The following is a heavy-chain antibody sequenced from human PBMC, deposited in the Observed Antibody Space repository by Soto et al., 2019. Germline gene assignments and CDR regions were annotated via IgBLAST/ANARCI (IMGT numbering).Heavy chain of an antibody. J-gene: IGHJ4*02. CDR1: GFTFSSYG. CDR2: ISYDGSNK. CDR3: AKDLDY. V-gene: IGHV3-30*18. Sequence: QVQLVESGGGVVQPGRSLRLSCAASGFTFSSYGMHWVRQAPDKGLEWVAVISYDGSNKYYADSVKGRFTISRDNSKNTLYLQMNSLRAEDTAVYYCAKDLDYWGQGTLVTVSS.